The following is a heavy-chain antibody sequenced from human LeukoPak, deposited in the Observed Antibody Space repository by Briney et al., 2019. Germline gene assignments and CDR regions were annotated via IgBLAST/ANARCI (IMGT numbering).Heavy chain of an antibody. Sequence: ASVEVSCKASGYTFTSYDINWVRQATGQGLEWMGWMNPNSGNTGYAQKFEGRLTMTRNTSISTAYMELSSLSSEDTAMYYCARGFRSDSSGRKFDYWGQGALVTVSS. D-gene: IGHD3-22*01. V-gene: IGHV1-8*01. CDR3: ARGFRSDSSGRKFDY. CDR1: GYTFTSYD. CDR2: MNPNSGNT. J-gene: IGHJ4*02.